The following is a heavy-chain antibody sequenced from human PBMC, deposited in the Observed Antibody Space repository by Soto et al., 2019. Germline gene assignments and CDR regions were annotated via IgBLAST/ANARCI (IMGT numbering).Heavy chain of an antibody. J-gene: IGHJ3*02. D-gene: IGHD3-9*01. V-gene: IGHV4-31*03. CDR3: ARVPTDYDILTGRRPDVFDI. CDR2: IYYSGNT. CDR1: GGSIGSGGYY. Sequence: QVQLQESGPGLVKPSQTLSLTCTVSGGSIGSGGYYWSWIRQHPGKDLEWIGYIYYSGNTYYNPSLKSRVTISVDTSENQFSLKLSSVTAADTAVYYCARVPTDYDILTGRRPDVFDIWGQGTMFTVSS.